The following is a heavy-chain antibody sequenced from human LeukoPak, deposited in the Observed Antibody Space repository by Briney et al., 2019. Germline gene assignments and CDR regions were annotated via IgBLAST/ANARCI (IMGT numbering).Heavy chain of an antibody. CDR2: ISYDGSNK. V-gene: IGHV3-30*18. CDR3: AKDRVVRGSGYYFDY. Sequence: GGSLGLSCAASGFTFSSYGMHWVRQAPGKGLEWVAVISYDGSNKYYADSVKGRFTISRDNSKNTLYLQMNSLRAEDTAVYYCAKDRVVRGSGYYFDYWGRGTLVTVSS. D-gene: IGHD3-10*01. CDR1: GFTFSSYG. J-gene: IGHJ4*02.